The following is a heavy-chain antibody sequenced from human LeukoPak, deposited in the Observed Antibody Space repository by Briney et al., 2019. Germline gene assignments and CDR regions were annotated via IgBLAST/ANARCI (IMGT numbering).Heavy chain of an antibody. CDR1: GGSISSSTYY. Sequence: SETLSLTCTVSGGSISSSTYYWDWIRQPPGKGLEWIGSIYYSGITYYNPSLKSRVTISVDTSRNNFSLKLTSVSAADTAVYYCSRLRDGSPGDYWGQGTLVTVSS. J-gene: IGHJ4*02. CDR3: SRLRDGSPGDY. V-gene: IGHV4-39*02. D-gene: IGHD1-26*01. CDR2: IYYSGIT.